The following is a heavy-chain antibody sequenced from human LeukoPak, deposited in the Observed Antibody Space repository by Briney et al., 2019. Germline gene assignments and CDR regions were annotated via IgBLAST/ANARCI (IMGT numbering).Heavy chain of an antibody. V-gene: IGHV4-4*07. D-gene: IGHD4-11*01. Sequence: PSETLSLTRTVSGGSLSSYYWSWIRQPAGKGLEWIGRIYTSGSTNYNPPLKSRVTMSVDTSKNQFSLKLSSVTAADTAVYYCARGEYSTALDYWGQGTLVTVSS. CDR1: GGSLSSYY. CDR3: ARGEYSTALDY. J-gene: IGHJ4*02. CDR2: IYTSGST.